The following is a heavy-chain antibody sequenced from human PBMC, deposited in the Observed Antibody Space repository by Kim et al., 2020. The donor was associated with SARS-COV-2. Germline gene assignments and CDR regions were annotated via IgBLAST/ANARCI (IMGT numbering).Heavy chain of an antibody. CDR2: ISYDGSNK. D-gene: IGHD4-17*01. CDR1: GFTFSSYA. CDR3: ARDDDYGGRGYFDY. J-gene: IGHJ4*02. Sequence: GGSLRLSCAASGFTFSSYAMHWVRQAPGKGLEWVAVISYDGSNKYYADSVKGRFTISRDNSKNTLYLQMNSLRAEDTAVYYCARDDDYGGRGYFDYWGQGTLVTVSS. V-gene: IGHV3-30*04.